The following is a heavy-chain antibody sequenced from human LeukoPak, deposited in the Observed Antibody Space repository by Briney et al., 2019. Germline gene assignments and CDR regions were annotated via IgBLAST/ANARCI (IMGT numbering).Heavy chain of an antibody. Sequence: SQTLSLTCAISGDSVSSNSAAWNWIRQSPSRGLEWLGRTYYRSKWYNDYAVSVRSRITFKADTSKSQFSLQLNSVTPEDTAEYYSARGQQTAPFPFDYWGQGTLVTVSS. CDR1: GDSVSSNSAA. D-gene: IGHD1/OR15-1a*01. CDR3: ARGQQTAPFPFDY. V-gene: IGHV6-1*01. CDR2: TYYRSKWYN. J-gene: IGHJ4*02.